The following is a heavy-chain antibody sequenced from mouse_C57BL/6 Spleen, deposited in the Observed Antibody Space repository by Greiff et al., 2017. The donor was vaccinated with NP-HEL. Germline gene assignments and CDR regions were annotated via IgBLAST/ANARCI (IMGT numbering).Heavy chain of an antibody. CDR2: IHPTSGCT. J-gene: IGHJ3*01. V-gene: IGHV1-64*01. CDR3: EGGVGRGAFAY. CDR1: GYTFTSYW. D-gene: IGHD1-1*02. Sequence: QVQLQQSGAELVKPGASVKLSCKASGYTFTSYWMHWVKQRPGQGLEWIGMIHPTSGCTNYNEKFKSKATLTVDTSSSTAYLQLSSLTSEDSAVYYCEGGVGRGAFAYWGQGTLVTVSA.